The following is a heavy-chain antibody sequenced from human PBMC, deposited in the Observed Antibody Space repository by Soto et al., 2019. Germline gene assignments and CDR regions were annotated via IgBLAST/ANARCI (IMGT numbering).Heavy chain of an antibody. Sequence: GGSLRLSCAASGFTFSNHAMSWVRQAPGKGLEWVSAISGRGGSTYYADSVKGRFTISRDNSKNTLYLQMNSLRAEDTAVYYCARGDRVPHDAFDIWGQGTMVTVSS. CDR2: ISGRGGST. CDR3: ARGDRVPHDAFDI. D-gene: IGHD3-10*01. V-gene: IGHV3-23*01. CDR1: GFTFSNHA. J-gene: IGHJ3*02.